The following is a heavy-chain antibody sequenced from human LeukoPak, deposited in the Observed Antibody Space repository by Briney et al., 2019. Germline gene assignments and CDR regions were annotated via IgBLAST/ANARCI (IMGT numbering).Heavy chain of an antibody. CDR1: GDSINSGSSY. D-gene: IGHD4/OR15-4a*01. CDR3: ASHRVPTIRVPFDY. V-gene: IGHV4-39*02. CDR2: IHYSGGT. J-gene: IGHJ4*02. Sequence: SETLSLTCTVSGDSINSGSSYWGWIRQPPGKGLEWIGTIHYSGGTYYNPSLTSRVTMSVDTSKNHFSLKMTSVTAEDTAVYFCASHRVPTIRVPFDYWGRGSLVTVSS.